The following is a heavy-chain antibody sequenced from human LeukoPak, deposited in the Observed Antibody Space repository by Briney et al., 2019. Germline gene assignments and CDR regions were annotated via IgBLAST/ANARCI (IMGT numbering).Heavy chain of an antibody. CDR2: IYPGDSDT. J-gene: IGHJ3*02. Sequence: GESLKISCKGSGYSFTSYWIGWVRQMPGKGLEWMGIIYPGDSDTRYSPSFQGQVTISADKSISTAYLRWSSLKASDTAMYYCARRAFGVVMIGGDAFDIWGQGTMVTVSS. D-gene: IGHD3-3*01. CDR1: GYSFTSYW. CDR3: ARRAFGVVMIGGDAFDI. V-gene: IGHV5-51*01.